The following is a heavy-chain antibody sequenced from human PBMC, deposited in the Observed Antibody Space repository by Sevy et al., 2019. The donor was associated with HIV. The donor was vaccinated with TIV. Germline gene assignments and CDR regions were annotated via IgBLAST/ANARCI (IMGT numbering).Heavy chain of an antibody. D-gene: IGHD3-10*01. J-gene: IGHJ3*02. CDR1: GFTFSSYA. CDR3: ARERITIFDI. CDR2: ISSNGGST. V-gene: IGHV3-64*01. Sequence: GGSLRLSCAASGFTFSSYAMHWVRQAPGKGLEYVSAISSNGGSTYYANSVKGRFTISRDNSKNTLYLQMGSLRAEDMAVYYCARERITIFDIWGQRTMVTVSS.